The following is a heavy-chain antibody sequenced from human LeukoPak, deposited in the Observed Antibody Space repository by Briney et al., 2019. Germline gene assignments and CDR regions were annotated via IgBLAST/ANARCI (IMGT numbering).Heavy chain of an antibody. D-gene: IGHD2-2*01. J-gene: IGHJ3*01. CDR3: ARDGPVPATADAFDF. CDR2: IYPGDSDI. Sequence: GESLRIYCKGSGYSFTNYWIGWVRQVPGKGLEWIGIIYPGDSDIRNSPSFQGRVTISVDKSISTVYLQWSSLKASGTAMYYCARDGPVPATADAFDFWGQGTMVTVSS. CDR1: GYSFTNYW. V-gene: IGHV5-51*01.